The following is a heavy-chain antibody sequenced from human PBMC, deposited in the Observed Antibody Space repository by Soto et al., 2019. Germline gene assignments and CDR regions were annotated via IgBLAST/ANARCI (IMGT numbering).Heavy chain of an antibody. CDR3: ANVPEYNFWSGYRYYFDY. V-gene: IGHV3-23*01. CDR2: INGGGGST. D-gene: IGHD3-3*01. Sequence: GGSLRLSCAASGFTFSNHVMNWVRQAPGKGLEWVSAINGGGGSTFYADSVKGRFTISRDNPKNTLYLQMHSLRADDTAVYYCANVPEYNFWSGYRYYFDYWGQGTLVTVSS. J-gene: IGHJ4*02. CDR1: GFTFSNHV.